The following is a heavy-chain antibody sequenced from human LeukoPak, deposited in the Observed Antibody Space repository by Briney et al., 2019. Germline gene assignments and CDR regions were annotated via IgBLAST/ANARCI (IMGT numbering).Heavy chain of an antibody. V-gene: IGHV3-74*01. D-gene: IGHD3-9*01. CDR2: INSDGSST. CDR3: AKDRGRYPYYMDV. CDR1: GFTFSSYW. J-gene: IGHJ6*03. Sequence: GGSLRLSCAASGFTFSSYWMHWVRQAPGKGLVWVSRINSDGSSTNYADSVKGRFTISRDNAKNTLYLQMNSLRAEDTAVYYCAKDRGRYPYYMDVWGKGTTVTISS.